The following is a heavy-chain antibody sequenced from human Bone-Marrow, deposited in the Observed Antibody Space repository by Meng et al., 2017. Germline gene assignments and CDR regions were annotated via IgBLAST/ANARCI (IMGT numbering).Heavy chain of an antibody. Sequence: ASVKVSCKASGYTFTSYGISWVRQAPGQGLEWMGWISAYNGNTNYAQKPQGRVTMTTDTSTSTAYMELRSLRSDDTAVYYCARDKWGASGYYPPDYWGQGTLVTVSS. D-gene: IGHD3-22*01. CDR2: ISAYNGNT. CDR3: ARDKWGASGYYPPDY. V-gene: IGHV1-18*01. J-gene: IGHJ4*02. CDR1: GYTFTSYG.